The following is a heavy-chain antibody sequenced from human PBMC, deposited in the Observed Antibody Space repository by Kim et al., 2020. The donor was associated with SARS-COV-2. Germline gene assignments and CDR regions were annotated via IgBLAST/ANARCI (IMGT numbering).Heavy chain of an antibody. D-gene: IGHD6-13*01. V-gene: IGHV4-39*01. CDR1: GGSISSSSYY. J-gene: IGHJ6*02. Sequence: SETLSLTCTVSGGSISSSSYYWGWIRQPPGKGLEWIGSIYYSGSTYYNPSLKSRVTISVDTSKNQFSLKLSSVTAADTAVYYCARRSIAAAGSYYYGMDVWGQGTTVTVSS. CDR3: ARRSIAAAGSYYYGMDV. CDR2: IYYSGST.